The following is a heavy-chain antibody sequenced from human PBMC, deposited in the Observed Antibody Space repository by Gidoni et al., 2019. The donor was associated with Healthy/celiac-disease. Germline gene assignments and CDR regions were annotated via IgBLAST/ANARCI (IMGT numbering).Heavy chain of an antibody. D-gene: IGHD3-3*01. CDR2: IRSKANSYAT. Sequence: EVQLVESGGGLVQPGGSLKLSCAASGFTFSGSAMHWVRQASGKGLEWVGRIRSKANSYATAYAASVKGRFTIFRDDSKNTAYLQMNSLKTEDTAVYYCTTTDDFWSGYSDYWGQGTLVTVSS. J-gene: IGHJ4*02. CDR3: TTTDDFWSGYSDY. V-gene: IGHV3-73*02. CDR1: GFTFSGSA.